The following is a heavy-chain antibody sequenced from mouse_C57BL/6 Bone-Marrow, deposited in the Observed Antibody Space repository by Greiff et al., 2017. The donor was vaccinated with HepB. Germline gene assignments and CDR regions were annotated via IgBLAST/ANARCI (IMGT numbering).Heavy chain of an antibody. CDR3: ARAYGSSPFDY. Sequence: EVQLVESEGGLVQPGSSMKLSCTASGFTFSDYYMAWVRQVPEKGLEWVANINYDGSSTYYLDSLKSRFIISRDNAKNILYLQMSSLKSEDTATYYCARAYGSSPFDYWGQGTTLTVSS. CDR2: INYDGSST. J-gene: IGHJ2*01. V-gene: IGHV5-16*01. CDR1: GFTFSDYY. D-gene: IGHD1-1*01.